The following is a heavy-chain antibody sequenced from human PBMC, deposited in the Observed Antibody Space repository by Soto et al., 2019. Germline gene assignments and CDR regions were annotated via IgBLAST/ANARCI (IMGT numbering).Heavy chain of an antibody. CDR2: INHTGST. V-gene: IGHV4-34*01. Sequence: PSETLSLTCAVYGGSFRGYYWSWIRQSPGKGLEWIGEINHTGSTNYNPSLKSRATISVDTSKNQFSLKLNSVTAADTAVYYCATQAPYSSSPYYYYYLDVWGKGTTVTVSS. CDR1: GGSFRGYY. CDR3: ATQAPYSSSPYYYYYLDV. J-gene: IGHJ6*03. D-gene: IGHD6-6*01.